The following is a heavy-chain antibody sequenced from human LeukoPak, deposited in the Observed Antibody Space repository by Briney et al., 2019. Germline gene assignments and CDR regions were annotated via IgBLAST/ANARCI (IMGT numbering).Heavy chain of an antibody. CDR1: GFPFTIYA. CDR2: ISESGGST. Sequence: GGSLRLSCAASGFPFTIYAMSWVRQAPGKGPEWVSGISESGGSTYYVDSVKGRLTISRDNSKNTVYLQMNSLRAEDTAIYYCAKGGVRPVTTGDYWGQGTLVTVS. CDR3: AKGGVRPVTTGDY. V-gene: IGHV3-23*01. J-gene: IGHJ4*02. D-gene: IGHD4-17*01.